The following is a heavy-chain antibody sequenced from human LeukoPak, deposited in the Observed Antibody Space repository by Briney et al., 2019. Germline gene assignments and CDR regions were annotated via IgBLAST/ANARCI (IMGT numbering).Heavy chain of an antibody. Sequence: SVKVSCKASGGTFSSYTISWVRQAPGQGLEWMGRIIPILGIANYAQKFQGRVTITADKSTSTAYMELSSLRSEDTAVYYCATPPDFLSGYYKDYWGQGTLVTVSS. D-gene: IGHD3-3*01. V-gene: IGHV1-69*02. CDR2: IIPILGIA. CDR1: GGTFSSYT. CDR3: ATPPDFLSGYYKDY. J-gene: IGHJ4*02.